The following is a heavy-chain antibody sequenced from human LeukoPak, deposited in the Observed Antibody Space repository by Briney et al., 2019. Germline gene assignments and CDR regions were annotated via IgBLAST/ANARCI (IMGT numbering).Heavy chain of an antibody. CDR2: ISSNGGST. CDR3: AKDGYAYGSVFDY. J-gene: IGHJ4*02. CDR1: GFTFSNYA. V-gene: IGHV3-64D*06. Sequence: GGSLRPSCSASGFTFSNYAMHWVRQAPGKGLEYVSAISSNGGSTYFADSVKGRFTISRDNSKSTLYLQMSSLRAEDTAVYYCAKDGYAYGSVFDYWGQGTLVTVSS. D-gene: IGHD3-10*01.